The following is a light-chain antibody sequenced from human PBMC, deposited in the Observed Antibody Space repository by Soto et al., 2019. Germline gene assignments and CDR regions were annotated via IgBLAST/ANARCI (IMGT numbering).Light chain of an antibody. CDR1: QGIRNE. Sequence: AIPMTQSPSSLSASIGDRVTITCWASQGIRNELGWYQQKPGKAPILLIYAASSLQSGVPSRFSGSGSGTDFTLTISSLQPEDFATYYCLQDYSYPRTFGQGTKVEVK. CDR2: AAS. V-gene: IGKV1-6*01. J-gene: IGKJ1*01. CDR3: LQDYSYPRT.